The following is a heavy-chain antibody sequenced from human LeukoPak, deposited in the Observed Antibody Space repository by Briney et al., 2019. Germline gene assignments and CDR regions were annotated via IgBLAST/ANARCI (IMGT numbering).Heavy chain of an antibody. CDR3: TKDGGYCSGGSCYSGGTNYFFDN. D-gene: IGHD2-15*01. CDR2: ISGSGGST. CDR1: GFTFSSYA. J-gene: IGHJ4*02. V-gene: IGHV3-23*01. Sequence: GGSLRLSCAASGFTFSSYAMSWVRQAPGKGLEWVSAISGSGGSTYYADSVKGRFTISRDKSKNTLHLQMNSLRAEDTALYYCTKDGGYCSGGSCYSGGTNYFFDNWGQGTLVTVSS.